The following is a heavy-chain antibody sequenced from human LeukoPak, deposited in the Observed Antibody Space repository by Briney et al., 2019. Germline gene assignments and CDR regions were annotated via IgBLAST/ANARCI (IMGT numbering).Heavy chain of an antibody. Sequence: SETLSLTCAVYGESFSGYYWSWIRQPPGKGLEWIGEINHSGSTNYNPSLKSRVTISVDTSKNQFSLKLSSVTAADTAVYYCARGLWFQTYYFDYWGQGTLVTVSS. CDR1: GESFSGYY. CDR3: ARGLWFQTYYFDY. V-gene: IGHV4-34*01. CDR2: INHSGST. J-gene: IGHJ4*02. D-gene: IGHD2-21*01.